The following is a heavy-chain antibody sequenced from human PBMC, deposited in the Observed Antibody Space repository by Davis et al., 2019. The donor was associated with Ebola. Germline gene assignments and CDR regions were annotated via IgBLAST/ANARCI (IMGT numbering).Heavy chain of an antibody. CDR1: GGSISSYY. D-gene: IGHD1-26*01. V-gene: IGHV4-59*01. CDR2: IYYSGST. Sequence: SETLSLTCTVSGGSISSYYWSWIRQPPGKGLEWIGYIYYSGSTNYSPSLKSRVTISVDTSKNQFSLKLSSVTAADTAVYYCARGSGSYSHYWGQGTLVTVSS. CDR3: ARGSGSYSHY. J-gene: IGHJ4*02.